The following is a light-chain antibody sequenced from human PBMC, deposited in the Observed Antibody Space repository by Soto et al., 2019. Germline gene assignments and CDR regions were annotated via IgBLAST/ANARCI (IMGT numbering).Light chain of an antibody. CDR2: GAS. V-gene: IGKV3-20*01. Sequence: EIVLTQSPGTLSLSPGERATLSCRASQSVNVNSLAWYQQKPGQAPRLLIYGASSRATGIPDRFSGSGSGTDFTLTINTLEPEDFAVYYCHQYGTSLWTFGQGTKVEIK. CDR1: QSVNVNS. J-gene: IGKJ1*01. CDR3: HQYGTSLWT.